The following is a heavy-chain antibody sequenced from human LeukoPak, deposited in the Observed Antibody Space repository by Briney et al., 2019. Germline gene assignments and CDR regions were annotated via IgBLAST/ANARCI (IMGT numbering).Heavy chain of an antibody. V-gene: IGHV4-34*01. CDR1: GGSFSGYY. Sequence: SETLSLTCAVYGGSFSGYYWSWIRQPPGKGLEWIGEINHSGSTNYNPSLKSRVTISVDTSKNQFSLKLSSVTAADTAVYYCARALNCSSTSCYSHHQNNGAFDIWGQGTMVTVSS. J-gene: IGHJ3*02. D-gene: IGHD2-2*01. CDR3: ARALNCSSTSCYSHHQNNGAFDI. CDR2: INHSGST.